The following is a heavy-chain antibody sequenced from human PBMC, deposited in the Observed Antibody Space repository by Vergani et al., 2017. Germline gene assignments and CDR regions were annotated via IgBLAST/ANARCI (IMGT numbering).Heavy chain of an antibody. CDR3: ARINVCSGGSCYSAAPDY. Sequence: QLQLQESGSGLVKPSQTLSLTCAVSGGSISSGGYSWSWIRQPPGKGLEWIGYIYHSGSTYYNPSLKSRVTISVDRSKNQFSLKLSSVTAADTAVYYCARINVCSGGSCYSAAPDYWGQGTLVTVSS. J-gene: IGHJ4*02. CDR1: GGSISSGGYS. CDR2: IYHSGST. D-gene: IGHD2-15*01. V-gene: IGHV4-30-2*01.